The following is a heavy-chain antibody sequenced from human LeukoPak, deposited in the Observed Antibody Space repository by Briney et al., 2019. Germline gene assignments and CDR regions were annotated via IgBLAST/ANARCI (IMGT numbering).Heavy chain of an antibody. J-gene: IGHJ4*02. D-gene: IGHD3-22*01. CDR3: ARRAGNRFPPHYYDSSGYPYYFDY. CDR2: IYHSGST. V-gene: IGHV4-38-2*02. CDR1: GYSIGSGYY. Sequence: PSETLSLTCTVSGYSIGSGYYWGWIRQPPGKGLEWIGSIYHSGSTYYNPSLKSRVTISVDTSKNQFSLKLSSVTAADTAVYYCARRAGNRFPPHYYDSSGYPYYFDYWGQGTLVTVSS.